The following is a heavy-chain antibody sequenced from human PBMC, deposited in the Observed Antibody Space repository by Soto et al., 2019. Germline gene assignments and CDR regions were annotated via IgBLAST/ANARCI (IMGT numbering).Heavy chain of an antibody. Sequence: EVEVLESGGGLVQPGGSLRLSCAASGSTFSAYVMSWVRQAPGKGLEWVSSITSRGGGTYYADSVKGRFTVSRDNSKNTVYLQMNSLRDEDTAVYYCAKLTAAWGQGTLVTVSS. D-gene: IGHD6-13*01. CDR2: ITSRGGGT. CDR3: AKLTAA. V-gene: IGHV3-23*01. CDR1: GSTFSAYV. J-gene: IGHJ4*02.